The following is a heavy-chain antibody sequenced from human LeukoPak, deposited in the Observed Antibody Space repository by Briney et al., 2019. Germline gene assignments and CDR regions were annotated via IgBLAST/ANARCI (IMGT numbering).Heavy chain of an antibody. CDR1: EFPFDDYT. D-gene: IGHD4-23*01. CDR2: ISGDGGST. Sequence: GGSLRLSCAASEFPFDDYTMHWVRQAPGKGLEWVSLISGDGGSTYYADSMKGRFTISRDNSKNSLYLQMNSLRTEDTALYYCAKDELHDAFDVWGQGTMVTVSS. J-gene: IGHJ3*01. CDR3: AKDELHDAFDV. V-gene: IGHV3-43*01.